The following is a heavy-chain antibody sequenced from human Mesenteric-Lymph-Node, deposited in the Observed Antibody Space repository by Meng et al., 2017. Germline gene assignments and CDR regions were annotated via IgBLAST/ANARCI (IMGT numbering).Heavy chain of an antibody. V-gene: IGHV4-31*03. D-gene: IGHD1-20*01. CDR3: ARAPITGKGGRGYFDY. Sequence: SETLSLTCTVSGFSVNIGGYYWTWIRQHPGKGLECIGNIYHSGSTYYSPSLRSRITLSLDTSKNQFSLKLSSVTAADTAVYFCARAPITGKGGRGYFDYWGQGRLVTVSS. CDR2: IYHSGST. J-gene: IGHJ4*02. CDR1: GFSVNIGGYY.